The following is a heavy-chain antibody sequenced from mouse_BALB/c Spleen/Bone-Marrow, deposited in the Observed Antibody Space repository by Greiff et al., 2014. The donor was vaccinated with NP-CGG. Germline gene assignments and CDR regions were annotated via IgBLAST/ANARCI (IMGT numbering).Heavy chain of an antibody. CDR3: ARGGRLTGYYFDY. CDR1: GYAFSSYW. D-gene: IGHD4-1*01. V-gene: IGHV1-80*01. CDR2: IYPGDGDT. Sequence: QVQLKESGAELVRPGFSVKISCKASGYAFSSYWMNWVKQRPGQGLEWIGQIYPGDGDTNYNGNFKDKATLTTDKSSTTAYMQLSSLTSEDSAVYFCARGGRLTGYYFDYWGQGTTLTVSS. J-gene: IGHJ2*01.